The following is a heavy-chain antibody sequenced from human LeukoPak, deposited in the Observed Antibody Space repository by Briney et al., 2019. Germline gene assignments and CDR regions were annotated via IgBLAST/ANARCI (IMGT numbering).Heavy chain of an antibody. CDR1: GFTFSNHG. CDR2: IWYDGSNK. J-gene: IGHJ5*02. V-gene: IGHV3-33*01. CDR3: ARDQGTSTTAPKRKGRFDP. Sequence: GGSLRLSCAASGFTFSNHGMHWVRQAPGKGLEWVALIWYDGSNKEYAESVKGRFTISRDNSKNTLYLQMNSLRDEDTAVYYCARDQGTSTTAPKRKGRFDPCGQGTLVTVSS. D-gene: IGHD1-1*01.